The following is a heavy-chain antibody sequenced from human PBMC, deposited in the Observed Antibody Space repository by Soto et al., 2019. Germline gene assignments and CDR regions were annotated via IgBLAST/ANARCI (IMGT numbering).Heavy chain of an antibody. V-gene: IGHV3-23*04. J-gene: IGHJ3*01. CDR3: AKTRLYDNNDYHRDGFDV. CDR1: GFTFSTYS. D-gene: IGHD5-12*01. CDR2: ISGDGSAT. Sequence: EMHLVESGGGLVKPGGSLRLSCAASGFTFSTYSMNWVRQAPGKGLEWVSGISGDGSATSYADSLKGRFTVSRDNSKDTLFLQMNTLRVEDTAVYYCAKTRLYDNNDYHRDGFDVWGPGTAVTVS.